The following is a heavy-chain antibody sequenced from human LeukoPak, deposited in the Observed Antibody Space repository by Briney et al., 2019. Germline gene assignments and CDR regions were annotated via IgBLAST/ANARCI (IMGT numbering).Heavy chain of an antibody. V-gene: IGHV4-59*06. Sequence: PSETLSLTCTVSGGSISSYYWSWIRQHPGKGLEWIGYIYYSRSTYYNPSLKSRVTISVDTSKNQFSLKLSSVTAADTAVYYCARETRSYCSGGSCYSSYYYYYGMDVWGQGTTVTVSS. CDR1: GGSISSYY. D-gene: IGHD2-15*01. J-gene: IGHJ6*02. CDR2: IYYSRST. CDR3: ARETRSYCSGGSCYSSYYYYYGMDV.